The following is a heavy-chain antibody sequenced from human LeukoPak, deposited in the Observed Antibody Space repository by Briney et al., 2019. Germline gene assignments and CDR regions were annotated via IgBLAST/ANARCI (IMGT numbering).Heavy chain of an antibody. Sequence: SETLSLTCTVSGGSISSHYWSWIRQPPGKGLEWIGYIYYSGSTNYNPSLKSRVTISVDTSKNQFSLKLSSVTAADTALYYCAKDMDPHTGVSFHYWGQGTLVTVSS. J-gene: IGHJ4*02. V-gene: IGHV4-59*11. D-gene: IGHD7-27*01. CDR3: AKDMDPHTGVSFHY. CDR2: IYYSGST. CDR1: GGSISSHY.